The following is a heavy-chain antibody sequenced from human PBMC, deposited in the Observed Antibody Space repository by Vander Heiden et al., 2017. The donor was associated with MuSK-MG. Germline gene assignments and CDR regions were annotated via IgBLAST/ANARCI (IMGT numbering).Heavy chain of an antibody. J-gene: IGHJ4*02. V-gene: IGHV3-21*06. CDR2: VSSSSVYI. CDR1: GITISSYT. Sequence: EVQLVESGGGLVKPGGSLRLSCAASGITISSYTMNWVRQAPGKGLEWVSSVSSSSVYIYYADSVRGRFTISRDNAENSLHLEMNSLRAEDTAVYYCATQHMGAMGHWGQGTLVTVS. D-gene: IGHD3-16*01. CDR3: ATQHMGAMGH.